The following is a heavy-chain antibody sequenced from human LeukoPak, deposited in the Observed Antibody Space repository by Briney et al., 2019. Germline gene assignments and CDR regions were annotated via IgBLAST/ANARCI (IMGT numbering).Heavy chain of an antibody. V-gene: IGHV3-21*01. CDR2: ISSSSGYI. J-gene: IGHJ4*02. D-gene: IGHD6-6*01. CDR1: GFTFSNSA. Sequence: GGSLRLSCAASGFTFSNSAMSWVRQAPGKGLEWVSSISSSSGYIYYADSVKGRFTISRDNAKNSLYLQMNSLRAEDTAVYYCARANPSIAARPFDYWGQGTLVTVSS. CDR3: ARANPSIAARPFDY.